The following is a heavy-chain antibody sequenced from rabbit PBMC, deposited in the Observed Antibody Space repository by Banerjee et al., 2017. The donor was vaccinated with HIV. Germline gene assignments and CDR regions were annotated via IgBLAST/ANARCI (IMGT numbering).Heavy chain of an antibody. CDR3: ARDLAGVIGWNFNL. V-gene: IGHV1S45*01. CDR2: IDAGSSGKT. CDR1: GFDLSSSYW. Sequence: QEQLEESGGDLVKPGASLTLTCTASGFDLSSSYWICWVRQAPGKGLEWIACIDAGSSGKTYYASWAKGRFTISKTSSTTVTLQMTSLTAADTATYFCARDLAGVIGWNFNLWGPGTLVTVS. J-gene: IGHJ4*01. D-gene: IGHD4-1*01.